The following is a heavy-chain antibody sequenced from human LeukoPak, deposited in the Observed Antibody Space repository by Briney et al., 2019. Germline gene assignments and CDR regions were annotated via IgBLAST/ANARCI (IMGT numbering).Heavy chain of an antibody. D-gene: IGHD6-6*01. CDR1: GGSITSGSCY. CDR3: ARSYSSSSPDFDY. Sequence: TLSLTCTVSGGSITSGSCYWSWIRQPAGKGLEWIGRIYTTGSTNYNPSLKSRVTISVDTANNQFSLKLSSVTAADTAVYYCARSYSSSSPDFDYWGQGTLVTVSS. V-gene: IGHV4-61*02. CDR2: IYTTGST. J-gene: IGHJ4*02.